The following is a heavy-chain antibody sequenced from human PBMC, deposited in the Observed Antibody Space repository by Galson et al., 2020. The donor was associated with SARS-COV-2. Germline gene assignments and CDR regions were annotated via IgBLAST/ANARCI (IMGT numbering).Heavy chain of an antibody. J-gene: IGHJ6*02. CDR1: GFTFSSYG. Sequence: TGGSLRLSCAASGFTFSSYGMHWVRQNPGKGLQWVAVISFDGSTKYYADSVKGRFTISRDNSNNTVYLQLISLRAEDTAVYYCAKDTQWLADYYFYYGMDVWGQGTTVTVSS. CDR3: AKDTQWLADYYFYYGMDV. V-gene: IGHV3-30*18. CDR2: ISFDGSTK. D-gene: IGHD6-19*01.